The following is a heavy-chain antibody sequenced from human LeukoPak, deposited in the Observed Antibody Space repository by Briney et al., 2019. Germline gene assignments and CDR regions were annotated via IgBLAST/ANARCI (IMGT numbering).Heavy chain of an antibody. CDR3: EKGGGGSSNWGSDY. D-gene: IGHD7-27*01. CDR1: GSHFTNYG. Sequence: GGSLRLSCTATGSHFTNYGVNGVRQAPGKGLEWGAVIWYDGSNKDYVDSVRGRVTISRDNSKNTWNLEMNSLTVQTRVACDGEKGGGGSSNWGSDYWGQGTEVIVSS. V-gene: IGHV3-33*06. CDR2: IWYDGSNK. J-gene: IGHJ4*02.